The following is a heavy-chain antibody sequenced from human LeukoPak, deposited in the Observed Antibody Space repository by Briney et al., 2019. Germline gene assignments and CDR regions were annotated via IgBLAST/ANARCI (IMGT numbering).Heavy chain of an antibody. Sequence: PGGSLRLSCAASGFTFSSYGMHWVRQAPGKGLEGVAVIWYDGSNKYYADSVKGRFTISRDNSKNTLYLQMNSLRAEDTAVYYCARETTVAPFDYWGQGTLVTVSS. CDR2: IWYDGSNK. CDR1: GFTFSSYG. V-gene: IGHV3-33*01. CDR3: ARETTVAPFDY. D-gene: IGHD4-23*01. J-gene: IGHJ4*02.